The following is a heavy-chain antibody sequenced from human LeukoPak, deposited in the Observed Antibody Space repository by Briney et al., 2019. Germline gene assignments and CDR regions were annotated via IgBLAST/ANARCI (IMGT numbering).Heavy chain of an antibody. CDR2: INSGGDDT. J-gene: IGHJ4*02. Sequence: GGSLRLSCAASGFTFSTYWMHWVRQAPGKGLVWVSLINSGGDDTRYADSVKGRFTISRDNAKNTLYLQMNSLRAEDTAVYYCARRIGYSSGHSAVYYFDYWGQGTLVTLSS. V-gene: IGHV3-74*01. CDR3: ARRIGYSSGHSAVYYFDY. D-gene: IGHD6-19*01. CDR1: GFTFSTYW.